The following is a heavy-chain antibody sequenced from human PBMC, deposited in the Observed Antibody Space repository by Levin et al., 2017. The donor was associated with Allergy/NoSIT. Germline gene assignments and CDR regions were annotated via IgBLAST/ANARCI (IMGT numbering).Heavy chain of an antibody. D-gene: IGHD4-11*01. V-gene: IGHV3-30*18. Sequence: RAGGSLRLSCAASGFVFSDFGMHWVRQAPGKGLQWVALISYNGVLEFYTDSVKGRFTISRDNSNNLLFLQMDSLGPEDAAVYYCAKEKVQYYSNSLTGALDYWGQGTLVTVSS. J-gene: IGHJ4*02. CDR2: ISYNGVLE. CDR1: GFVFSDFG. CDR3: AKEKVQYYSNSLTGALDY.